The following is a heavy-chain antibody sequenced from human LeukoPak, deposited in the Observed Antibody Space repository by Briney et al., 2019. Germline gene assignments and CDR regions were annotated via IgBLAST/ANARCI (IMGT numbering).Heavy chain of an antibody. D-gene: IGHD5-24*01. CDR1: GFTFSTYG. J-gene: IGHJ4*02. CDR3: ARPRGNVEMVTIPFDY. V-gene: IGHV3-23*01. CDR2: LSTSTTRT. Sequence: GGSLRLSCAASGFTFSTYGMSWVRQAPGKGLEWVSTLSTSTTRTYYADSVKGRFTISRDNSKRTLYLQMNSLRAEDTAVYYCARPRGNVEMVTIPFDYWGQGTLVTISS.